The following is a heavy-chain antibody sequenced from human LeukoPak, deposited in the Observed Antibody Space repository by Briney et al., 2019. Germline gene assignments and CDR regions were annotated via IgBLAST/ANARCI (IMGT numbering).Heavy chain of an antibody. D-gene: IGHD2-15*01. V-gene: IGHV1-2*02. CDR1: GYTXTGYY. CDR2: INPNSGGT. CDR3: ARDLSGYCSGGSCPHAEYFQH. Sequence: ASVKVSCKASGYTXTGYYMHWVRQAPGQGLEWMGWINPNSGGTNYAQKFQGRVTMTRDTSISTAYMELSRLRSDDTAVYYCARDLSGYCSGGSCPHAEYFQHWGQGTLVTVSS. J-gene: IGHJ1*01.